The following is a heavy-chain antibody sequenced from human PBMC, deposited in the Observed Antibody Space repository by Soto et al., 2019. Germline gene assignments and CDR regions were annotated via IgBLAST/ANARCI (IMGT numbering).Heavy chain of an antibody. CDR2: IYYSGST. J-gene: IGHJ6*02. Sequence: SATLSLPCTVSGGSISSSSYYWGWIRQPPGKGLEWIGSIYYSGSTYYNPSLKSRVTISVDTSKNQFSLKLSSVTAADTAVYYCARRFTMVRGVSGMDVWGQGTTVTVSS. CDR1: GGSISSSSYY. V-gene: IGHV4-39*01. CDR3: ARRFTMVRGVSGMDV. D-gene: IGHD3-10*01.